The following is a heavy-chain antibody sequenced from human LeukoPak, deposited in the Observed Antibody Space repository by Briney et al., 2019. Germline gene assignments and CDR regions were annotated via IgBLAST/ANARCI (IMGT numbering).Heavy chain of an antibody. Sequence: GASVKVSCKASGYTFTSYYLHWVRQAPGQGLEWMGIINPSGASTTYAQKFQGRVTMTRDTSTSTVYMDLISLRSEDTAVYYCARFRAGPVVTTNPRRAFDLWGQGTMVTVSS. J-gene: IGHJ3*01. CDR2: INPSGAST. CDR1: GYTFTSYY. CDR3: ARFRAGPVVTTNPRRAFDL. V-gene: IGHV1-46*01. D-gene: IGHD4-23*01.